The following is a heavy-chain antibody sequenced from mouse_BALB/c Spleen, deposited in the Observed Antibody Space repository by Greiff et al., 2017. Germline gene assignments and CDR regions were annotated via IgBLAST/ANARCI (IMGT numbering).Heavy chain of an antibody. Sequence: EVQLVESGGGLVQPGGSLKLSCAASGFTFSSYTMSWVRQTPEKRLEWVAYISNGGGSTYYPDTVKGRFTISRDNAKNTLYLQMSSLKSEDTAMYYCARRNWDGWYFDVWGAGTTVTVSS. CDR3: ARRNWDGWYFDV. CDR1: GFTFSSYT. J-gene: IGHJ1*01. CDR2: ISNGGGST. D-gene: IGHD4-1*01. V-gene: IGHV5-12-2*01.